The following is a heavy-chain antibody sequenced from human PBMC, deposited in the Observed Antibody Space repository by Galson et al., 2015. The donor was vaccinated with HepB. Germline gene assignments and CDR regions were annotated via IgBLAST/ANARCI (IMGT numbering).Heavy chain of an antibody. CDR1: GFSLITSGVS. J-gene: IGHJ4*02. D-gene: IGHD3-3*02. Sequence: PALVKPTQTLTLTCTFSGFSLITSGVSVGWIRQPPGKAPEWLALIYWNDDKRYSPFLNDRLTITKDSSKTQVVPTMTNMDPVDTATYFCVRNYDHFWSGYYPRLFFDFWGRGTLVTVSS. CDR2: IYWNDDK. CDR3: VRNYDHFWSGYYPRLFFDF. V-gene: IGHV2-5*01.